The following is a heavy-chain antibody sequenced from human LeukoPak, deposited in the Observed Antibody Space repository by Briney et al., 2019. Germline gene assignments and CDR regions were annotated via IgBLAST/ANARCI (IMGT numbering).Heavy chain of an antibody. J-gene: IGHJ4*02. CDR2: IYTSGCT. CDR1: GGSISSYY. Sequence: SETLSLTCTVSGGSISSYYWSWIRQPAGKGLEWIGCIYTSGCTKYNPSLKSRVTMSVDTSKNQFSLKLSSVTAADTAVYYCARSLYWYDRFDYWGQGTLVTVSS. CDR3: ARSLYWYDRFDY. V-gene: IGHV4-4*07. D-gene: IGHD3-22*01.